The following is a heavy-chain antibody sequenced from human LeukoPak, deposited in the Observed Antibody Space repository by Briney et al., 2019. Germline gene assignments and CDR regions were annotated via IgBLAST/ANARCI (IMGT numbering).Heavy chain of an antibody. CDR2: ISGSADKT. J-gene: IGHJ3*02. CDR3: ARRGGSRGWGAFDI. V-gene: IGHV3-23*01. D-gene: IGHD6-19*01. Sequence: GGSLRLSCAASGFTFSSYAMSWVRQAPGKGLEWVSSISGSADKTYDADSVKGRFTISRDNSKNTLSLQMNSLRVEDTAVYYCARRGGSRGWGAFDIWGQGTIVTVSS. CDR1: GFTFSSYA.